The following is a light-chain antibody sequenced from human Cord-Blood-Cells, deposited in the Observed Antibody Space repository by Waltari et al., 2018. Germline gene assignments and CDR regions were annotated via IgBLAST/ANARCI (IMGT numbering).Light chain of an antibody. CDR2: ATS. J-gene: IGKJ3*01. CDR1: QGIGNY. V-gene: IGKV1-27*01. CDR3: QKYNSAPFT. Sequence: DIQMTQSPSSLSASVGDRVPTTCRARQGIGNYLAWYQQKPGKVPKRLIYATSTLQSGVPSRFSGSGSGTDFTLTSSSLQPEDVATYYCQKYNSAPFTFGPGTKVDIK.